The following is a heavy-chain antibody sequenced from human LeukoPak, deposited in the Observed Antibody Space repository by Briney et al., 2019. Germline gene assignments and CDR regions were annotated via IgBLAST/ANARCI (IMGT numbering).Heavy chain of an antibody. Sequence: GASVKVSCKASGGTFSSYAISWVRQAPGQGLEWMGRIIPIFGTANYAQKFQGRVTITTDEATSTAYMELSRLRSEDTAVYYCAREGLGIYYYDSSGHRNLGYWGQGTLVTVSS. V-gene: IGHV1-69*05. CDR3: AREGLGIYYYDSSGHRNLGY. CDR1: GGTFSSYA. J-gene: IGHJ4*02. CDR2: IIPIFGTA. D-gene: IGHD3-22*01.